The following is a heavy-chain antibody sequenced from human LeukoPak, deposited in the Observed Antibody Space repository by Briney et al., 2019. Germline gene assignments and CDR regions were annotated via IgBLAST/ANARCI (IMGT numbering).Heavy chain of an antibody. CDR3: ARYRQLVRYYYGMDV. CDR2: INHSGST. Sequence: KASETLSLTCAVYGGSFSGYYWSWIRQPPGKGLEWIGEINHSGSTNYNPSLKSRVTISVDTSKNQFSLKLSSVTAADTAVYYCARYRQLVRYYYGMDVWGQGTTVTVS. J-gene: IGHJ6*02. CDR1: GGSFSGYY. D-gene: IGHD6-6*01. V-gene: IGHV4-34*01.